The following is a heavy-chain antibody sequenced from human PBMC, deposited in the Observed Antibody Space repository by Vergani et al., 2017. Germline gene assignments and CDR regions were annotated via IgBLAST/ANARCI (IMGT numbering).Heavy chain of an antibody. J-gene: IGHJ4*02. CDR3: ARGQWLPTLSFDY. CDR2: INPNSGGT. V-gene: IGHV1-2*02. D-gene: IGHD6-19*01. Sequence: QVQVVQSGAEVKKSGASVKVSCKTSGYTFTGYYMHWVRQAPGQGLEWMGWINPNSGGTNYAQKFQGRVTMTRDTSISTAYMELSRLRSDATAVYYCARGQWLPTLSFDYWGRGTLVTVSS. CDR1: GYTFTGYY.